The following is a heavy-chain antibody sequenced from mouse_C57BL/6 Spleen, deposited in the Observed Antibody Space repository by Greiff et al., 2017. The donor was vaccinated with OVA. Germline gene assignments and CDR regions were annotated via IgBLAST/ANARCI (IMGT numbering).Heavy chain of an antibody. CDR1: GYTFTSYW. Sequence: QVQLQQPGAELVKPGASVKLSCKASGYTFTSYWMHWVKQRPGQGLEWIGMIHPNSGSTNYNEKFKSKATLTVDKSSSTAYMQLSSLTSEDSAVYYSGRREDYYDGSSGYYVDYWGQGTTLTVSS. V-gene: IGHV1-64*01. CDR3: GRREDYYDGSSGYYVDY. CDR2: IHPNSGST. J-gene: IGHJ2*01. D-gene: IGHD1-1*01.